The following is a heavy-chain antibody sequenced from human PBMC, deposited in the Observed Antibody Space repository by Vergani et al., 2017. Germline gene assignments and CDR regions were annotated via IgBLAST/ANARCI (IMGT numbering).Heavy chain of an antibody. D-gene: IGHD2-15*01. J-gene: IGHJ5*02. CDR2: TYYRSKWYN. CDR3: ASENPGYCSGGSCYSALGWFDP. Sequence: QVQLQQSGPGLVRPSQTLSLTCAISGDSVSSNSAAWNWIRQSPSRGLEWLGRTYYRSKWYNDYAVSVKSRITINPDTSKNQFSRQLKSVTPEDTAVYYCASENPGYCSGGSCYSALGWFDPWGQGTLVTVSS. V-gene: IGHV6-1*01. CDR1: GDSVSSNSAA.